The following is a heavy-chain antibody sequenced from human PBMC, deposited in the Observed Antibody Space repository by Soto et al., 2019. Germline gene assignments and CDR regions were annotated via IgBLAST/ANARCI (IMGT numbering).Heavy chain of an antibody. CDR2: IDPSDSYT. D-gene: IGHD1-26*01. CDR3: ARVKRSTSRLDP. V-gene: IGHV5-10-1*01. CDR1: GYSFTSYW. Sequence: GESLKISCKGSGYSFTSYWISWVRQMPGKGLEWMGRIDPSDSYTNYSPSFQGHVTISADKSISTAYLQWSSLKASDTAIYYCARVKRSTSRLDPWGQGTLVTVSS. J-gene: IGHJ5*02.